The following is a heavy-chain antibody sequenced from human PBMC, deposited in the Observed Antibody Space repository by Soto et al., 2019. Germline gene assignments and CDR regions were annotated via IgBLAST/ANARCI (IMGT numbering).Heavy chain of an antibody. CDR2: IKSDGSST. CDR1: GFLFSTYW. CDR3: AIGGGDYNYFDH. Sequence: EVQLVESGGGLVQPGGSLRLSCAASGFLFSTYWMFWVRQVPRKGLLWVSRIKSDGSSTSYADSVKGRFTISRDTTKNTLYLQMTSLSAEDTAVDYCAIGGGDYNYFDHWGQGILVTVSS. V-gene: IGHV3-74*01. D-gene: IGHD2-21*01. J-gene: IGHJ4*02.